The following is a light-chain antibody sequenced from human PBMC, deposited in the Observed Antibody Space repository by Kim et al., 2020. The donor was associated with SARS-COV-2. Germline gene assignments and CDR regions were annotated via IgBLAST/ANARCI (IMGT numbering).Light chain of an antibody. CDR2: DVS. Sequence: SAAVGDIFTITGRASQSISYYLAWYQQKPGKTPKRLIYDVSSLGNGGPTRISVSGSGTEFALTISGLQPDDFATYYRQQYKGYPYTFGQGTKLEI. CDR3: QQYKGYPYT. J-gene: IGKJ2*01. V-gene: IGKV1-5*01. CDR1: QSISYY.